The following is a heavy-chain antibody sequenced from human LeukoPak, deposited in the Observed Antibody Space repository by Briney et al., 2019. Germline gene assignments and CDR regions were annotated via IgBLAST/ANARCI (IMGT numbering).Heavy chain of an antibody. V-gene: IGHV4-34*01. CDR2: INHSGST. CDR3: ARRPLGYCSGGSCYKPEVDY. CDR1: GGSFSGYY. Sequence: TSETLSLTCAVYGGSFSGYYWSWIRQPSGKGLEWIGEINHSGSTNYNPSLKSRVTISVDTSKNQFSLKLSSVTAADTAVYYCARRPLGYCSGGSCYKPEVDYWGQGTLVTVSS. D-gene: IGHD2-15*01. J-gene: IGHJ4*02.